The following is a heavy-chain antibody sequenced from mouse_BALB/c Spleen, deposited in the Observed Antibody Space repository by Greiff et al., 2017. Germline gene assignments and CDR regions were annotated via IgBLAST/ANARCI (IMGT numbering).Heavy chain of an antibody. J-gene: IGHJ4*01. CDR3: ANRYDDAMDY. D-gene: IGHD2-14*01. CDR2: ISSGSSTI. V-gene: IGHV5-17*02. Sequence: DVMLVESGGGLVQPGGSRKLSCAASGFTFSSFGMHWVRQAPEKGLEWVAYISSGSSTIYYADTVKGRFTISRDNARNILYLQMSSLRSEDTAMYYCANRYDDAMDYWGQGTSVTVSS. CDR1: GFTFSSFG.